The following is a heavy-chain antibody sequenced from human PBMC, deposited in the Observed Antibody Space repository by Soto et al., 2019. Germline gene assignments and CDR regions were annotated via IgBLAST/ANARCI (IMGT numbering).Heavy chain of an antibody. D-gene: IGHD4-17*01. CDR2: ISSSSSTI. Sequence: PGGSLRLSCAASGFTFSSYSMNWVRQAPGKGLEWVSYISSSSSTIYYADSVKGRFTISRDNAKNSLYLQMNSLRAEDTAVYYCAREIMTTVTTGRDYWGQGTLVTVSS. CDR3: AREIMTTVTTGRDY. CDR1: GFTFSSYS. J-gene: IGHJ4*02. V-gene: IGHV3-48*01.